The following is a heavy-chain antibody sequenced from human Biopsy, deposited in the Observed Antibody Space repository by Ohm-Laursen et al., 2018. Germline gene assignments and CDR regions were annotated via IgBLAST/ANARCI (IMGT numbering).Heavy chain of an antibody. Sequence: LSLTCAASKFTVRTNSMSWVRLAPGKGLEWVSVIYAGATTYYPDSVKGRFTISRDNSRNTVYLQMDSLRGEDTAVYFCARGSGSGFYFDQWGQGTLVIVSS. J-gene: IGHJ4*02. CDR1: KFTVRTNS. V-gene: IGHV3-66*01. D-gene: IGHD2-15*01. CDR2: IYAGATT. CDR3: ARGSGSGFYFDQ.